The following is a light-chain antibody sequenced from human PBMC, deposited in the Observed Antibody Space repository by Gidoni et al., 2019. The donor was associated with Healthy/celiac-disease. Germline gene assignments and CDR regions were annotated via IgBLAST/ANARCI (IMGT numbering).Light chain of an antibody. V-gene: IGKV1-5*03. CDR2: KAS. J-gene: IGKJ1*01. Sequence: DIQMTQSSSTLSASVGDRVTITCRASQSISSWLAWYQQKPGKAPKLLIYKASSLESGVPSRFSGSGSGTEFTLTISSLQPDDFATYYCQQYNSYPGFXHXTKVEIK. CDR1: QSISSW. CDR3: QQYNSYPG.